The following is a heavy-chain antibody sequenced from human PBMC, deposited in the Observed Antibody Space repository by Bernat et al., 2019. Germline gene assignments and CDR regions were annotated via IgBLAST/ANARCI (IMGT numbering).Heavy chain of an antibody. CDR3: ARSPALRGPYCYYYCMDV. J-gene: IGHJ6*03. CDR2: IIPIFGTA. CDR1: GGTFSSYA. V-gene: IGHV1-69*01. Sequence: QVQLVQSGAEVKKPGSSVKVSCKASGGTFSSYAISWVRQAPGQGLEWMGGIIPIFGTANYAQKFQGRVTITADESTSTAYMELSSLRSEDTAVYYCARSPALRGPYCYYYCMDVWGKGTTVTVSS.